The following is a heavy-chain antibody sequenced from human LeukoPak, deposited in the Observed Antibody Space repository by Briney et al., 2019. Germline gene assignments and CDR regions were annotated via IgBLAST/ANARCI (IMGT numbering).Heavy chain of an antibody. D-gene: IGHD4-17*01. CDR2: ISAYNGNT. Sequence: ASVNLSCKVSGYTFTSYGISWVRQAPGQGLEWMGWISAYNGNTNYAQKLQGRVTMTTDTSTSTAYMELRSMRSDDTAVYYCARGFGYGDYGNYYYYYYMDVWGKGTTVTISS. CDR1: GYTFTSYG. J-gene: IGHJ6*03. CDR3: ARGFGYGDYGNYYYYYYMDV. V-gene: IGHV1-18*01.